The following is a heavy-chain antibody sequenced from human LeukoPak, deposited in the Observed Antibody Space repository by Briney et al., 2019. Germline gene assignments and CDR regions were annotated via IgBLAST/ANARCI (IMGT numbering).Heavy chain of an antibody. CDR2: IYHSGST. CDR1: DFSISSGYY. CDR3: ARDFGGIAVASVGVFDY. D-gene: IGHD6-19*01. Sequence: SETMSLTCAVSDFSISSGYYWGWIRQPPGKGLEWIGSIYHSGSTYDNPSLKSRVTISIDTSKNQFSLKLSSVTAADTAVYYCARDFGGIAVASVGVFDYWGQGTLVTVSS. V-gene: IGHV4-38-2*02. J-gene: IGHJ4*02.